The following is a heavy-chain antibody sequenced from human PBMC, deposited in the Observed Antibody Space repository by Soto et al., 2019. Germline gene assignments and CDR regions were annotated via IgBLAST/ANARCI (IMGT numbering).Heavy chain of an antibody. Sequence: QLVQSGSEVKKPGSSVKVSCQASGGTFSGYVVTWVRQAPGQGLEWMGEFVPLFGTTNYAQRFSGRITITDEESTSTAYMELRTLRSDDTAVYYCATPGLGVSRPPYFDNWGQGTLVTVSS. CDR1: GGTFSGYV. D-gene: IGHD3-16*01. J-gene: IGHJ4*02. CDR2: FVPLFGTT. V-gene: IGHV1-69*01. CDR3: ATPGLGVSRPPYFDN.